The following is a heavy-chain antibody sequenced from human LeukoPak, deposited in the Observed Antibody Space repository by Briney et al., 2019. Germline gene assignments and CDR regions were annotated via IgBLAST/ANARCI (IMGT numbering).Heavy chain of an antibody. CDR3: ARTYYDILTGYNPYFDY. V-gene: IGHV3-21*01. J-gene: IGHJ4*02. D-gene: IGHD3-9*01. Sequence: GGSLRLSCAASGFSFNTYTMNWVRQAPGKGLEWVSSITASSTAIYSADSVKGRFTISRDNAKNFLYLQMNSLRAEDTAVYYCARTYYDILTGYNPYFDYWGQGILVTVSS. CDR1: GFSFNTYT. CDR2: ITASSTAI.